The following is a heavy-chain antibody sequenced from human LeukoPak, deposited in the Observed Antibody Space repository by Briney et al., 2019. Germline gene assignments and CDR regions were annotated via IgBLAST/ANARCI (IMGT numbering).Heavy chain of an antibody. CDR1: GYTFTSYY. CDR2: FNPSGGST. D-gene: IGHD3-10*01. V-gene: IGHV1-46*01. Sequence: ASVKVSCKASGYTFTSYYMHWVRQAPGQGLEWMGIFNPSGGSTSYAQKFQGRVTMTRDTSTSTVYMELSSLRSEDTAVYYCANYGGWVGGSGRNHAFDIWGQGTMVTVSS. J-gene: IGHJ3*02. CDR3: ANYGGWVGGSGRNHAFDI.